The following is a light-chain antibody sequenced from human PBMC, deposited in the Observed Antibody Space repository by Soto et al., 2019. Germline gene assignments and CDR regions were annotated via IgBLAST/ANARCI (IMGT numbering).Light chain of an antibody. CDR2: GNS. J-gene: IGLJ2*01. Sequence: QSVLTQPPSVSGAPGQRVTISCTGSSSNIGAGYDVHWYQQLPGTAPKLPIYGNSNRPSGVPDRFSGSKSGTSASLAITGLQAEDEADYYCQSYDSSLDVVFGGGTQLTVL. CDR3: QSYDSSLDVV. CDR1: SSNIGAGYD. V-gene: IGLV1-40*01.